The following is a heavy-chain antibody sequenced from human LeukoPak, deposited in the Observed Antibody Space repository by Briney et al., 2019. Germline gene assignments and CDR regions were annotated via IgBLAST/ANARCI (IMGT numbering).Heavy chain of an antibody. J-gene: IGHJ4*02. Sequence: GGSLRLSCAASGFTFSSYGMHWVRQAPGKGLEWVAVIWYGGSNTYYADSVKGRFTISRDNSKNTLYLRMNSLRAEDTAVYYCAKDSSIAAAGYFDYWGQGTLVTVSS. CDR3: AKDSSIAAAGYFDY. CDR1: GFTFSSYG. CDR2: IWYGGSNT. V-gene: IGHV3-30*02. D-gene: IGHD6-13*01.